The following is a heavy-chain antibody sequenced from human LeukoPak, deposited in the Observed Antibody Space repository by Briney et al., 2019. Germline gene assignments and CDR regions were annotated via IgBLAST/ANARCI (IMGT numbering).Heavy chain of an antibody. J-gene: IGHJ6*02. CDR3: ARANLGYCSGGSCYSPYYYGMDV. D-gene: IGHD2-15*01. CDR1: GGSISSYY. V-gene: IGHV4-59*01. CDR2: IYYSGST. Sequence: PSETLSLTCTVSGGSISSYYWSWIRQPPGKGLEWIGYIYYSGSTNYNPSLKSRVTISVDTSKNQFSLKLSSATAADTAVYYCARANLGYCSGGSCYSPYYYGMDVWGQGTTVTVSS.